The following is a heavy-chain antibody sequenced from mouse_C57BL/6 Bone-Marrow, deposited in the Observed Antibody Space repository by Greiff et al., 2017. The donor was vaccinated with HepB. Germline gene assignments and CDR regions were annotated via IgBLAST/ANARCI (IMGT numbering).Heavy chain of an antibody. CDR3: ARDYDYDVDAMDY. V-gene: IGHV3-6*01. J-gene: IGHJ4*01. Sequence: EVKLMESGPGLVKPSQSLSLTCSVTGYSITSGYYWNWIRQFPGNKLEWMGYISYDGSNNYNPSLKNRISITRDTSKNQFFLKLNSVTTEDTATYYCARDYDYDVDAMDYWGQGTSVTVSS. D-gene: IGHD2-4*01. CDR1: GYSITSGYY. CDR2: ISYDGSN.